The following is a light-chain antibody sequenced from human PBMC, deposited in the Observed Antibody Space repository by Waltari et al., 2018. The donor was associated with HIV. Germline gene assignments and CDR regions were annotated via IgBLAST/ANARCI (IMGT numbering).Light chain of an antibody. CDR1: QSLSSNY. CDR2: GAS. V-gene: IGKV3-20*01. Sequence: EIVLTQSPVTLSLSPGERATLSCRASQSLSSNYLAWYQQKPGQAPRLLIYGASSRATGIPDRFSGGGSGTDFTLTISILEPEDFAVYYCQQNDGAPYTFGQGTKLEIK. J-gene: IGKJ2*01. CDR3: QQNDGAPYT.